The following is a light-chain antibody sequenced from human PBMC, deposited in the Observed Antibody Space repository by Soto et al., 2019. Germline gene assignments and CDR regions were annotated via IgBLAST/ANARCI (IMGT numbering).Light chain of an antibody. CDR1: QSVLYSSNNKNY. CDR3: QQYESTPPT. CDR2: WES. Sequence: DIVMTQSTDSLAVSLGERATINCKSSQSVLYSSNNKNYLAWYQQSPGQTPKLLIYWESTRESGVPDRFSGSGSGTDFTLTITSLQAEDVAVYYCQQYESTPPTFGQGTKLEIK. V-gene: IGKV4-1*01. J-gene: IGKJ2*01.